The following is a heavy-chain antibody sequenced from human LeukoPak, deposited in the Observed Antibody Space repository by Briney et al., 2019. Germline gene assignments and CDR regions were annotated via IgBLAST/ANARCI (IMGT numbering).Heavy chain of an antibody. Sequence: SETLSLTCAVYGGSFSGYYWSWIRQPPGKGLEWIGEINHSGSTNYNPSLKSRVTMSVDTSKNQFSLKLSSVTAADTAVYYCASDGITGSYWGQGTLVTVSS. CDR3: ASDGITGSY. CDR1: GGSFSGYY. D-gene: IGHD1-14*01. J-gene: IGHJ4*02. V-gene: IGHV4-34*01. CDR2: INHSGST.